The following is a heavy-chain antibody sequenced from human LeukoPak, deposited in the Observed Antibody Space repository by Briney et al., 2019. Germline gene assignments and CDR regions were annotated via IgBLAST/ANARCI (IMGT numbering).Heavy chain of an antibody. CDR2: IYHSGST. CDR3: ARGTEYCSSTSCPGTYWYFDL. D-gene: IGHD2-2*01. J-gene: IGHJ2*01. V-gene: IGHV4-30-2*01. Sequence: SETLSLTCTVSGGSISSGGYYWSWIRQPPGKGLEWIGCIYHSGSTYYNPSLKSRVTISVDRSKNQFSPKLSSVTAADTAVYYCARGTEYCSSTSCPGTYWYFDLWGRGTLVTVSS. CDR1: GGSISSGGYY.